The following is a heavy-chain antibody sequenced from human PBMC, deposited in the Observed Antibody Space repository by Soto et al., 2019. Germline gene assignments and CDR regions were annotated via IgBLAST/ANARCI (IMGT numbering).Heavy chain of an antibody. CDR2: ISYDGGTI. CDR3: IDLGSGAPSYGMDG. Sequence: GGSLRLSCAASGFTFSSYGMHWVRQAPGKGLEWVTVISYDGGTIDYAAPVKGRFTISRDDSRNTLYLQMNSLKTEDTGVYYCIDLGSGAPSYGMDGWAQGNTVTVSS. V-gene: IGHV3-30*03. D-gene: IGHD2-15*01. J-gene: IGHJ6*02. CDR1: GFTFSSYG.